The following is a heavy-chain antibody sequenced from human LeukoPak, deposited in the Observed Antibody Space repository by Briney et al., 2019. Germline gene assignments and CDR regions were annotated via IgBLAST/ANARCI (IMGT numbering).Heavy chain of an antibody. Sequence: ASVKVSCKASGYTFTSYDINWVRQATGQGLEWMGWMNPNSGNTGYAQKFQGRVTMTRNASISTAYMELSSLRSEDTAVYYCARDNGGTAMAYYYYYYMDVWGKGTTVTISS. V-gene: IGHV1-8*01. CDR1: GYTFTSYD. CDR3: ARDNGGTAMAYYYYYYMDV. D-gene: IGHD5-18*01. CDR2: MNPNSGNT. J-gene: IGHJ6*03.